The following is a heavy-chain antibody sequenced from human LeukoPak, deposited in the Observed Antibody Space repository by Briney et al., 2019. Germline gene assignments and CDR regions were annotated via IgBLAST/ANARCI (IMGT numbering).Heavy chain of an antibody. J-gene: IGHJ4*02. V-gene: IGHV3-30-3*01. CDR2: ISFDGTNK. CDR3: TRVSYADGGYFDY. CDR1: GFTFTNYA. D-gene: IGHD3-16*01. Sequence: PGGSLRLSCAASGFTFTNYAMQWVRQAPGKGLEWVAIISFDGTNKDYADYVKGRFTISRDNAKNSLYLQMNSLTAEDTAVYYCTRVSYADGGYFDYWGQGTLVTVSS.